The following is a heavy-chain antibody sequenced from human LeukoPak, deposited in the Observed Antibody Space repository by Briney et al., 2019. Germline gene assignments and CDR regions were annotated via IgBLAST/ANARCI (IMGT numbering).Heavy chain of an antibody. D-gene: IGHD3-22*01. J-gene: IGHJ4*02. Sequence: PGGSLRLSCAASGFTFDDYAMHWVRQAPGKGLEWVSGISWNGGIGYADSVRGRFTISRDNAKNSLYLQMYSLRAEDTAVYYCARDPYDSSGYCDYWGQGTLVTVSS. CDR1: GFTFDDYA. CDR3: ARDPYDSSGYCDY. CDR2: ISWNGGI. V-gene: IGHV3-9*01.